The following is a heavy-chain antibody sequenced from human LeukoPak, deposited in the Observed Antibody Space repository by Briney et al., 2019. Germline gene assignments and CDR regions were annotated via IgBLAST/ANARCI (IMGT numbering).Heavy chain of an antibody. Sequence: GGSLRLSCAASGFTFSSYAMSWVRQAPGNGLEWVSAVSGSGGSTYYADSVKGRFTISRDNSKNTLYLQMNSLRAEDTAVYYCAKYREEDDGWYPDNDAFDIWGQGTMVTVSS. J-gene: IGHJ3*02. CDR1: GFTFSSYA. V-gene: IGHV3-23*01. D-gene: IGHD6-19*01. CDR2: VSGSGGST. CDR3: AKYREEDDGWYPDNDAFDI.